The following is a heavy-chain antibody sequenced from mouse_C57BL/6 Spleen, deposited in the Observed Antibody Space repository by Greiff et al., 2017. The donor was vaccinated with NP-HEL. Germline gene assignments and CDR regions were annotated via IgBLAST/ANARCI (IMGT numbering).Heavy chain of an antibody. CDR3: ARADPYDGHLYAMDY. D-gene: IGHD2-3*01. V-gene: IGHV1-50*01. CDR1: GYTFTSYW. Sequence: QVQLQQPGAELVKPGASVKLSCKASGYTFTSYWMQWVKQRPGQGLEWIGEIDPSDSYTNYNQKFKGKATLTVDTSSSTAYMQLSSLTSEDSAVYYCARADPYDGHLYAMDYWGKGTSVTVSS. CDR2: IDPSDSYT. J-gene: IGHJ4*01.